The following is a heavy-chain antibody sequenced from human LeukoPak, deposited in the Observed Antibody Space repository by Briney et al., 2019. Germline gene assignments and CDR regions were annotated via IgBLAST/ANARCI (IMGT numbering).Heavy chain of an antibody. CDR2: ISVDGETA. CDR3: AQGYSSGWYPY. J-gene: IGHJ4*02. Sequence: GGSLRLSCAVSGFTVSSFGMSWVRQAPGKGLEWISAISVDGETAYYADSVEGRFIISRDNSKNTLYLQLSSLRAEDTAVYYCAQGYSSGWYPYWGQGSLVSVSS. D-gene: IGHD6-19*01. V-gene: IGHV3-23*01. CDR1: GFTVSSFG.